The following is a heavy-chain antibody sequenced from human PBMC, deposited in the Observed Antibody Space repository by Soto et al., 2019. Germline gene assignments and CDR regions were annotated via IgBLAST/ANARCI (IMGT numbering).Heavy chain of an antibody. D-gene: IGHD2-15*01. J-gene: IGHJ4*01. CDR2: ITSDGDST. CDR1: GFTFSKYA. Sequence: GGSLRLSCSVSGFTFSKYAMHWVRQAPGKGLEYVSGITSDGDSTWHADSVKDRFTISRDNSKNTLFLQMSSLRVEDTAIYFCVEGNQLLRYYFEFWGSGTLVTVSS. V-gene: IGHV3-64D*06. CDR3: VEGNQLLRYYFEF.